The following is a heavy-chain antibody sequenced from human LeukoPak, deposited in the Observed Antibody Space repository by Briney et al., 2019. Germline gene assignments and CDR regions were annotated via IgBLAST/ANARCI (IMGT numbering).Heavy chain of an antibody. Sequence: GGSLRPSCAASGFTFSSYAMSWVRQAPGKGLEWVSAISDSGSSTYDADSVKGRFTISRDNSKNTLYLQMHSLRAEDTAVYYCAKQLGYCSDGSCYFESWGQGTLVTVSS. V-gene: IGHV3-23*01. CDR3: AKQLGYCSDGSCYFES. CDR1: GFTFSSYA. D-gene: IGHD2-15*01. J-gene: IGHJ4*02. CDR2: ISDSGSST.